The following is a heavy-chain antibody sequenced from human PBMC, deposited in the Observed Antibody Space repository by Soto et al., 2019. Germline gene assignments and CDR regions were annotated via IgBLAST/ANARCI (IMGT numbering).Heavy chain of an antibody. D-gene: IGHD3-16*01. CDR1: GFSLTSGVG. CDR3: AHIDPEIVTVGGHGGFDY. Sequence: QITLKESGPKLVRPPQTLTLTCTFSGFSLTSGVGVGWIRQPPGKALEWLALIYWDDDKRYSPSLKNRLTITKDTSKNQVVLTMTNVGPVDLATYFCAHIDPEIVTVGGHGGFDYWGQGTLVTVSS. V-gene: IGHV2-5*02. CDR2: IYWDDDK. J-gene: IGHJ4*02.